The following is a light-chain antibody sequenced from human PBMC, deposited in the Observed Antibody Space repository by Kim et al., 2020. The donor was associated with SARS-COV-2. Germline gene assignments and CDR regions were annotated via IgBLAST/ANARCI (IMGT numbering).Light chain of an antibody. Sequence: YNYFPWSHPPPGTPPNLIFFDVDQRPAGASPRLSASKSGNTASLTISGLQPEDESYYYCSSYTTRSTILFGGGTKVTVL. V-gene: IGLV2-14*03. J-gene: IGLJ2*01. CDR3: SSYTTRSTIL. CDR2: DVD. CDR1: YNY.